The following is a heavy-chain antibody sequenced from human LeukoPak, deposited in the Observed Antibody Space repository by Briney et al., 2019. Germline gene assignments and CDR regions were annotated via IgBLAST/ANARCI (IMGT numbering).Heavy chain of an antibody. D-gene: IGHD2-21*02. V-gene: IGHV4-59*08. Sequence: PSETLSLTCTVSGGSVSGYYWSWIRQPPGKGLEYIGYIFYTGTTLYSPSLKTRVTTSVDTSENQFSLKLSSVTAADTAVYYCARHDVVPVIRRGFDFWGQGTLVTVSS. CDR1: GGSVSGYY. CDR3: ARHDVVPVIRRGFDF. J-gene: IGHJ4*02. CDR2: IFYTGTT.